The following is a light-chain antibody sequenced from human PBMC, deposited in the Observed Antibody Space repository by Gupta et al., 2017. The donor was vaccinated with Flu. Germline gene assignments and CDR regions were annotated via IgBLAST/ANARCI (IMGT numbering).Light chain of an antibody. CDR3: QVWDSSTGV. CDR1: KLGDKF. V-gene: IGLV3-1*01. J-gene: IGLJ2*01. CDR2: QVT. Sequence: FSGHKLGDKFACWYLQKPGQSPILVIYQVTKRPSGIPERFSGSNSGNTATLTISGTQAMDEADYYCQVWDSSTGVFGGGTKVTVL.